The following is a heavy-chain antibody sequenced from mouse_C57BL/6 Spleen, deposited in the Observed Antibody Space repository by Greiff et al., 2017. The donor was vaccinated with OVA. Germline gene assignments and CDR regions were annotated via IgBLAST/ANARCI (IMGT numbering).Heavy chain of an antibody. CDR1: GYTFTSYW. J-gene: IGHJ2*01. V-gene: IGHV1-50*01. Sequence: VQLQQPGAELVKPGASVKLSCKASGYTFTSYWMQWVKQRPGQGLEWIGEIDPSDSYTNYNQKFKGKATLTVDTSSSTAYMQLSSLTSEDSAVYYCASRQLRLLSFDYWGQGTTLTVSS. CDR2: IDPSDSYT. CDR3: ASRQLRLLSFDY. D-gene: IGHD3-2*02.